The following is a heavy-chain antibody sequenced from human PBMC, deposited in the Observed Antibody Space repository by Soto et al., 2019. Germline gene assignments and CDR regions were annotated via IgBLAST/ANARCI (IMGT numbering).Heavy chain of an antibody. CDR2: IFSNDEK. D-gene: IGHD1-26*01. CDR1: GFSLSNARMG. V-gene: IGHV2-26*01. J-gene: IGHJ4*02. CDR3: ARHGRGVGARPLDY. Sequence: QVTLKESGPVLVKPTETLTLTCTVSGFSLSNARMGVRWIRQPPGKALEWLAHIFSNDEKSYSTSLKNRLTTSKDTSKSQVVLTRTNMEAVDTATYYCARHGRGVGARPLDYWGQGTLVTVSS.